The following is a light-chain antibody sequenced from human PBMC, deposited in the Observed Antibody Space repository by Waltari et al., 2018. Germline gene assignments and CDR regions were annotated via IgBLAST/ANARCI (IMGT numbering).Light chain of an antibody. CDR1: QSVSSSY. Sequence: ENVLTQSPGTLSSSPGERATLSCRASQSVSSSYLAWYQQNPGQAPRLLIYGASSRATGIPDRFSGSGSGTDFTLTISRLEPEDFAVYYCQQYGRSPGTFGQGTKVEIK. J-gene: IGKJ1*01. CDR2: GAS. CDR3: QQYGRSPGT. V-gene: IGKV3-20*01.